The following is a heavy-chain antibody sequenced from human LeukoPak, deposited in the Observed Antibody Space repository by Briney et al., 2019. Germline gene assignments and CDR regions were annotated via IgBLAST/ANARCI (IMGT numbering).Heavy chain of an antibody. V-gene: IGHV1-24*01. CDR2: FDPEDGET. CDR3: ATGAGYDFWSAYGY. CDR1: GYTLTELS. D-gene: IGHD3-3*01. Sequence: GASVKVSGKVSGYTLTELSMHWVRQAPGKGLEWMGGFDPEDGETIYAQEFQGRVTMTEDTSTDTAYMELRSLRSEDPAVYYCATGAGYDFWSAYGYWGQGTLVTVSS. J-gene: IGHJ4*02.